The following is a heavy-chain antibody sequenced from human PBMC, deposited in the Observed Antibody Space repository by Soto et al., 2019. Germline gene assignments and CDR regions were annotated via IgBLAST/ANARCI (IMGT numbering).Heavy chain of an antibody. CDR2: ISGSGGST. CDR3: AKVVTVTKDGWKYYYSYYMDV. D-gene: IGHD4-17*01. Sequence: EVQLLESGGGLIQPGGSLRLSCAASGFSFSTYAMTWVRQAPGKGLEWVSGISGSGGSTYYADSLKGRFTVSRDNSKNQVYLQMNRLRAENTGLYYCAKVVTVTKDGWKYYYSYYMDVWGNATTVTVS. V-gene: IGHV3-23*01. J-gene: IGHJ6*03. CDR1: GFSFSTYA.